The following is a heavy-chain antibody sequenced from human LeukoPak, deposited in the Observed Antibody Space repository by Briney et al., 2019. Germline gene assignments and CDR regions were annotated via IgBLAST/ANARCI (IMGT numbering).Heavy chain of an antibody. V-gene: IGHV3-33*06. Sequence: GRSLRLSCAASGFTFSSYGMHWVRQAPGKGLEWVAVIWYDGSNKYYADSVKGRFTISRDNSKNTLYLQMNSLRAGDTAVYYCAKNYIAMAGIDYLGPGTLVPVSS. CDR3: AKNYIAMAGIDY. CDR1: GFTFSSYG. CDR2: IWYDGSNK. D-gene: IGHD6-19*01. J-gene: IGHJ4*02.